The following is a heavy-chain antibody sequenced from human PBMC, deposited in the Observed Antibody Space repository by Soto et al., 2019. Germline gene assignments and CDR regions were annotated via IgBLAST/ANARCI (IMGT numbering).Heavy chain of an antibody. CDR1: GGSISSGDYY. Sequence: SETLSLTCTVSGGSISSGDYYWSWIRQPPGKGLEWIGYIYYSGSTYYNPSLKSRVTISVDTSKNQFSLKLSSVTAADTAVYYCATRPCEVNYYGVFDYWGQGALGTVS. J-gene: IGHJ4*02. CDR3: ATRPCEVNYYGVFDY. D-gene: IGHD3-22*01. CDR2: IYYSGST. V-gene: IGHV4-30-4*01.